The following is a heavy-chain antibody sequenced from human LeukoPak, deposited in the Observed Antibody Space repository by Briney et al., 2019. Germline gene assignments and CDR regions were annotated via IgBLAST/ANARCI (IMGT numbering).Heavy chain of an antibody. CDR3: ATQGRSTKLGI. J-gene: IGHJ3*02. D-gene: IGHD2-2*01. Sequence: GGSLRLSCAASGFTFSSFDMNWVRQAPGPGLAWISYISSSGSPIYYADSVKGRFTISRNNAKNSLYLQMNSLRAEDTAVYYCATQGRSTKLGIWGQGTMVTVSS. CDR1: GFTFSSFD. V-gene: IGHV3-48*03. CDR2: ISSSGSPI.